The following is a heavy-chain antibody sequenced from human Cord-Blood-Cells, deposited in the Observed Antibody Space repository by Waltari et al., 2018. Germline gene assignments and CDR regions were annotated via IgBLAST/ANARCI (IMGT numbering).Heavy chain of an antibody. D-gene: IGHD1-20*01. V-gene: IGHV3-9*01. CDR2: ISWNSGSI. Sequence: EVQLVESGGGLVQPGRSLRLSCAASGFTFDDYAMHWVRQAPGKGLEWGSGISWNSGSIGYADSVKGRFTISRDNAKNSLYLQMNSLRAEDTALYYCAKDLNNWDLFDYWGQGTLVTVSS. CDR1: GFTFDDYA. J-gene: IGHJ4*02. CDR3: AKDLNNWDLFDY.